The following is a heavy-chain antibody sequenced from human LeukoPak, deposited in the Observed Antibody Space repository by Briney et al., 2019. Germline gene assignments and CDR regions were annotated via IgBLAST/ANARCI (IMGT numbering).Heavy chain of an antibody. J-gene: IGHJ6*03. CDR2: IRYDGSNK. CDR3: ANSYDILTGYSPHYMDV. V-gene: IGHV3-30*02. Sequence: GGSLRLSCAASGFTFSSYGMHWVRQAPGKGLEWVAFIRYDGSNKYYADSVKGRFTISRDNSKNTLDLQMSSLRAEDTAVYYCANSYDILTGYSPHYMDVWGKGTTVTISS. CDR1: GFTFSSYG. D-gene: IGHD3-9*01.